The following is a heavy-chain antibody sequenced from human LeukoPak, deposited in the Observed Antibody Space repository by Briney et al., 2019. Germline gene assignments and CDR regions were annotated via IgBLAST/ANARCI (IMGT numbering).Heavy chain of an antibody. J-gene: IGHJ4*02. CDR3: ARGRDGGDYAKFGY. CDR1: GGSISSSGYD. V-gene: IGHV4-31*03. D-gene: IGHD4-17*01. Sequence: PSETLSLTCTVSGGSISSSGYDWSWIRQHPGKGLEWVGYIYYSGSTYYNPSLKSRVTISVDTSKNQFSLKLSSVTAADTAVYYCARGRDGGDYAKFGYWGQGTLVTVSS. CDR2: IYYSGST.